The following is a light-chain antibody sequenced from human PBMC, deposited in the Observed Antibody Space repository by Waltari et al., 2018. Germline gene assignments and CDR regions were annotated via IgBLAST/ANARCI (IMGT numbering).Light chain of an antibody. V-gene: IGKV2-30*01. CDR1: QTLVYRDGNTY. Sequence: DVVMTQSPLSLPVTLGQPASISCRSSQTLVYRDGNTYLNWFQQRPGQSPRRLIYNVSNRDSGVPDRFSGSGSGTDFTLKINRVEAEDVGVYYCMQGTHWPPTFGQGTKVEIK. CDR2: NVS. CDR3: MQGTHWPPT. J-gene: IGKJ1*01.